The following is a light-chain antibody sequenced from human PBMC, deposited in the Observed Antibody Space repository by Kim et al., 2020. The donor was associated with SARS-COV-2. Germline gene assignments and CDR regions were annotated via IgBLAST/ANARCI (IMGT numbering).Light chain of an antibody. Sequence: GEKINMARTGTSSDDGDNKNVSWNQQNQGKAPKVMIYDVRKWPAGVSNRCSGSKSGNTASLTISWLQAEDEADDYCSSLTSSITYVFGTGTKVTVL. J-gene: IGLJ1*01. CDR2: DVR. CDR3: SSLTSSITYV. CDR1: SSDDGDNKN. V-gene: IGLV2-14*04.